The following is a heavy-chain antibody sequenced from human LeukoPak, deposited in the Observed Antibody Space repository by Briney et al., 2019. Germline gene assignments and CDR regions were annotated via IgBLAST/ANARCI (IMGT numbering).Heavy chain of an antibody. V-gene: IGHV3-33*06. CDR2: IWSDGSNR. CDR3: AKDAQRGFDYSNSLES. D-gene: IGHD4-11*01. Sequence: PGGSLRLSCSTSGFTFSRFGMHWVRQAPGKGLEWVAVIWSDGSNRYYGDSVKGRFTISRDNSENSVYLHMNNLRVEDTAFYYCAKDAQRGFDYSNSLESWGQGTLVIVSS. CDR1: GFTFSRFG. J-gene: IGHJ5*01.